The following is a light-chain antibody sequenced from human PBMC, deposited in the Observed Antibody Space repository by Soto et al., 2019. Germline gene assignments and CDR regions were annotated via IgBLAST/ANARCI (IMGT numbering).Light chain of an antibody. CDR3: EKYDNAPLT. CDR1: QGISTY. J-gene: IGKJ4*01. CDR2: AAY. Sequence: DIQMTQAPSSLSASVGDRVTITCRARQGISTYLAWYQQKPGKVPKLLTSAAYTLQSGVPPRFSSSGSGTDFTLTISSLQPEDVATYYCEKYDNAPLTCGGGTKVEIK. V-gene: IGKV1-27*01.